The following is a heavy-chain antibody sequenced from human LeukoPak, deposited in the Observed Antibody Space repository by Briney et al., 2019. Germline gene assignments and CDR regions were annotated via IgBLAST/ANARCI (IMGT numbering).Heavy chain of an antibody. CDR1: GGSTSSYY. V-gene: IGHV4-59*01. CDR2: IYYSGST. J-gene: IGHJ6*03. Sequence: SETLSLTCTVSGGSTSSYYWSWIRQPPWKGLERIGYIYYSGSTNYNPSLKSRVTMSVDTSKNQFSLKLSSVTAADTAVYYCARSAGYQLLEGYYYYMDVWGKGTTVTVSS. CDR3: ARSAGYQLLEGYYYYMDV. D-gene: IGHD2-2*01.